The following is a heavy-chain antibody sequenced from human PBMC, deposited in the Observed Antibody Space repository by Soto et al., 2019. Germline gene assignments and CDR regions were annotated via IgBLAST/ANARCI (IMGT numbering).Heavy chain of an antibody. CDR1: GISLTTSGMG. Sequence: QVKPRQTLTLTCTFSGISLTTSGMGVGWIRQSPGRAPEWLALIYWDDDKRYSPSLKSRLTITKDASKNQVVLTMADLDPADTATYYCAHRVLRTVFGLVTTTAIYFDFWGQGTPVAVSS. D-gene: IGHD4-17*01. J-gene: IGHJ4*02. CDR3: AHRVLRTVFGLVTTTAIYFDF. V-gene: IGHV2-5*02. CDR2: IYWDDDK.